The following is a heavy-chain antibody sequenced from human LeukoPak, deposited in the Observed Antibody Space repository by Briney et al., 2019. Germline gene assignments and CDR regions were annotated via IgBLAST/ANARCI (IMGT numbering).Heavy chain of an antibody. D-gene: IGHD3-16*01. CDR1: GGSFSGYY. CDR3: ARGSKWGSFEMMNY. CDR2: INHSGST. Sequence: SETLSLTCAVYGGSFSGYYWSRIRQPPGKGLEWIGEINHSGSTNYNPSLKSQVTISVDTSKNQFSLKLSSVTAADTAVYYCARGSKWGSFEMMNYWGQGTLVTVSS. J-gene: IGHJ4*02. V-gene: IGHV4-34*01.